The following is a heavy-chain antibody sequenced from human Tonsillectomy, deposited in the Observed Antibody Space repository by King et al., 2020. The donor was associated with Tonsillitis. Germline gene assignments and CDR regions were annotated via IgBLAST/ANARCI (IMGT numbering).Heavy chain of an antibody. V-gene: IGHV1-69*01. J-gene: IGHJ4*02. Sequence: QLVQSGAEVKKPGSSVKVSCKASGGTFSSYAISWVRQAPGQGLEWMGGIIPIFGTANYAQKFQGRVTITADESTSTAYMGLSSLRSEDTAVYYCARMLPPKALTYYYDSSGYYSSGYWGQGTLVTVSS. CDR1: GGTFSSYA. CDR2: IIPIFGTA. CDR3: ARMLPPKALTYYYDSSGYYSSGY. D-gene: IGHD3-22*01.